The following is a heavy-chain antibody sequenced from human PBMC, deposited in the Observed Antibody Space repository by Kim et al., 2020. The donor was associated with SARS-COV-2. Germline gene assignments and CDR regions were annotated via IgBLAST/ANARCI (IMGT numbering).Heavy chain of an antibody. CDR2: INHSGST. V-gene: IGHV4-34*01. D-gene: IGHD2-2*01. CDR1: GGSFSGYY. Sequence: SETLSLTCAVYGGSFSGYYWSWIRQPPGKGLEWIGEINHSGSTNYNPSLKSRVTISVDTSKNQFSLKLSSVTAADTAVYYCARTKVVPAAIGYFDYWGQGTLVTVSS. J-gene: IGHJ4*02. CDR3: ARTKVVPAAIGYFDY.